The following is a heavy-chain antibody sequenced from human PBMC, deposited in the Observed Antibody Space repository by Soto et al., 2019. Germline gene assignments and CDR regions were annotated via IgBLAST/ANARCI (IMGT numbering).Heavy chain of an antibody. CDR1: GGSFSNSF. J-gene: IGHJ4*02. CDR3: ARGSYSSAGLDY. Sequence: TSETLSLTCAVYGGSFSNSFWTWIRQPPGKGLEWIGEFIHSGSTNYNPSLKSRVTISEDTSKNHFSLKLSSVTAADTAMYYCARGSYSSAGLDYWAQGTLVTVSS. CDR2: FIHSGST. V-gene: IGHV4-34*01. D-gene: IGHD6-19*01.